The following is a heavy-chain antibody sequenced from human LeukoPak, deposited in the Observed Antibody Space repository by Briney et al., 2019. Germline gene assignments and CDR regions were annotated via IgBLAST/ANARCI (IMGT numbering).Heavy chain of an antibody. Sequence: GGSLRLSCAAPGFTVSSNYMSWVRQAPGKGLEWVSVIYSGGSTYYADSVKGRFTISRDNSKNTLYLQMNSLRAEDTAVYYCARDSGYSYGFGLDYWGQGTLVTVSS. V-gene: IGHV3-53*01. J-gene: IGHJ4*02. CDR2: IYSGGST. CDR1: GFTVSSNY. CDR3: ARDSGYSYGFGLDY. D-gene: IGHD5-18*01.